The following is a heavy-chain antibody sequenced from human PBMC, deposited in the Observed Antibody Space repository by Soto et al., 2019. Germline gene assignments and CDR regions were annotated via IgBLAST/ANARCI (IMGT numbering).Heavy chain of an antibody. CDR2: INHSGST. CDR3: ARTPPATQQLVRGWFDP. Sequence: QVQLQQWGVGLLKPSETLSLTCAVYGGSFSGYYWSWIRQPPGKGLEWIGEINHSGSTNYNPSLKSRVTISVDTSKNQFSLKLSSVTAADTAVYYCARTPPATQQLVRGWFDPWGQGTLVTVSS. V-gene: IGHV4-34*01. CDR1: GGSFSGYY. D-gene: IGHD6-13*01. J-gene: IGHJ5*02.